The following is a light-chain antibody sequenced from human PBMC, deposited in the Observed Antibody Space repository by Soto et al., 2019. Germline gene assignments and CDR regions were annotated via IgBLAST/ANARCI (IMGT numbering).Light chain of an antibody. CDR1: SSDVGSRNL. CDR3: CSHAGSRAYV. J-gene: IGLJ1*01. V-gene: IGLV2-23*01. CDR2: EAS. Sequence: ALTQPASVSGSPGQSITISCTGTSSDVGSRNLVSWYQQYPGKAPKLIIFEASKRPSGVSNRLSGSKSGSTASLTISGLQAEDEADYYCCSHAGSRAYVFGSGTKVTVL.